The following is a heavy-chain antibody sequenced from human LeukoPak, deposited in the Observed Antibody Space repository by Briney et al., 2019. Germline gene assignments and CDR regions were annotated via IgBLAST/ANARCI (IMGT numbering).Heavy chain of an antibody. CDR1: GYTLTELS. V-gene: IGHV1-24*01. J-gene: IGHJ4*02. D-gene: IGHD1-26*01. Sequence: GASVKVSCKVSGYTLTELSMHWVRQAPGKGLEWTGGFDPEDGETIYAQKFQGRVTMTEDTSTDIAYMELSSLRSEDTAVYYCATGEGEPNYFDYWGQGTLVTVSS. CDR2: FDPEDGET. CDR3: ATGEGEPNYFDY.